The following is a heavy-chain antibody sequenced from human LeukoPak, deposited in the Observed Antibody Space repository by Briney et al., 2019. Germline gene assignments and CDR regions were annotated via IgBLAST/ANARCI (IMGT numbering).Heavy chain of an antibody. CDR2: ISWNSGSI. CDR1: GFTFDDYA. D-gene: IGHD1-1*01. J-gene: IGHJ5*02. V-gene: IGHV3-9*01. CDR3: ARVLETGTFLNWFDP. Sequence: PGGSLRLSCAASGFTFDDYAMHWVRHAPGKGLEWVSGISWNSGSIGYADSVKGRFTISRDNAKNTLYLQMNSLRAEDTAVYYCARVLETGTFLNWFDPWGQGTLVTVSS.